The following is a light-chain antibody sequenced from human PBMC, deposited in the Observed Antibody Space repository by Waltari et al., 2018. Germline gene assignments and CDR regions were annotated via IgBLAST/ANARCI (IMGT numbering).Light chain of an antibody. CDR2: EVT. V-gene: IGLV2-8*01. CDR1: SSDVGGYNY. CDR3: SSYAGSNNLL. J-gene: IGLJ2*01. Sequence: QSALTQPPSASGSPGQSVTISCTGTSSDVGGYNYVSWYQQHQGKAPKVMVDEVTKRPSGVPERFSGSKSGTPASLTVSGLQAEDEADYYCSSYAGSNNLLFGGGTKLTVL.